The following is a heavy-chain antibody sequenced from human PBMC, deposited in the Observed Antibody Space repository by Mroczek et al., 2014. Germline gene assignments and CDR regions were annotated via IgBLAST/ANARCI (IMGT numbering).Heavy chain of an antibody. CDR3: ARGKDSSSWYDQTFLSY. Sequence: ESGGGVVQPGRSLRLSCAASGFTFSSYGMHWVRQAPGKGLEWVAVIWYDGSNKYYADSVKGRFTISRDNSKNTLYLQMNSLRAEDTAVYYCARGKDSSSWYDQTFLSYWGQGTLVTVSS. CDR2: IWYDGSNK. J-gene: IGHJ4*02. V-gene: IGHV3-33*01. CDR1: GFTFSSYG. D-gene: IGHD6-13*01.